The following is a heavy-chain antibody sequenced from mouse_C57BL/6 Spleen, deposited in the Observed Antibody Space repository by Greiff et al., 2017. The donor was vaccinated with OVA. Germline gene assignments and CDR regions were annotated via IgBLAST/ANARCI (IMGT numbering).Heavy chain of an antibody. J-gene: IGHJ2*01. Sequence: EVQLVESEGGLVQPGSSMKLSCTASGFTFSDYYMAWVRQVPEKGLEWVANINYDGSSTYYLDSLKSRFIISRDNAKNILYLQMSSLKSEDTATYYCARDWAFFDYWGQGTTLTVSS. CDR2: INYDGSST. D-gene: IGHD4-1*01. CDR3: ARDWAFFDY. CDR1: GFTFSDYY. V-gene: IGHV5-16*01.